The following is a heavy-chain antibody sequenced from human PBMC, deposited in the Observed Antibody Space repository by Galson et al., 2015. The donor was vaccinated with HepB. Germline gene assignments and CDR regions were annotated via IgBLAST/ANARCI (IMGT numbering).Heavy chain of an antibody. Sequence: PALVKPTQTLTLTCTFSGFSLSTRGVGVGWIRQPPGKALEWLALIYWNDNKHYTPSLKSRLTITKDASKKQVVLTMTNMDPVDTATYYCAHQPPLCRSFTCLSYFDYWGQGTLVTVSS. D-gene: IGHD2-2*01. CDR1: GFSLSTRGVG. CDR3: AHQPPLCRSFTCLSYFDY. V-gene: IGHV2-5*01. CDR2: IYWNDNK. J-gene: IGHJ4*02.